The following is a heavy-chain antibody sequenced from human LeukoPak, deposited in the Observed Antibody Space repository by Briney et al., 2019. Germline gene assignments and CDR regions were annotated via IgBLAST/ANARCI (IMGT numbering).Heavy chain of an antibody. CDR1: RYTFTGYY. CDR2: IIPILGIA. CDR3: ARDDDILTGDY. V-gene: IGHV1-69*04. J-gene: IGHJ4*02. Sequence: SSVKVSCKASRYTFTGYYMHWVRQAPGQGLEWMGRIIPILGIANYPQKFQGRVTITADKSTSTAYMELSSLRSEDTAVYYCARDDDILTGDYWGQGNLVTVSS. D-gene: IGHD3-9*01.